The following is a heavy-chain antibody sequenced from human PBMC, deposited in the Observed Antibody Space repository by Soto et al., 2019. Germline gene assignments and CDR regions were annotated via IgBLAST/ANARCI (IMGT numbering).Heavy chain of an antibody. CDR1: GGSISSSSYY. CDR2: IYYSGST. Sequence: QLQLQESGPGLVKPSETLSLTCTVSGGSISSSSYYWGWIRQPPGKGLEWIGSIYYSGSTYYNPSLKSRVTISVDTSKNQCSLKLSSVTAADTAVYYCARSKLNCISTSCYPGWFDPWGQGTLVTVSS. D-gene: IGHD2-2*01. J-gene: IGHJ5*02. CDR3: ARSKLNCISTSCYPGWFDP. V-gene: IGHV4-39*01.